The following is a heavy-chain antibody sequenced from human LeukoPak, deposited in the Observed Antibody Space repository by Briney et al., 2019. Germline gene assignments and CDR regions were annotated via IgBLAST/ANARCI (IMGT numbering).Heavy chain of an antibody. D-gene: IGHD3-10*01. CDR1: GFTFSSYW. CDR3: AKSGGSGTYPNWFDS. J-gene: IGHJ5*01. Sequence: GGSLRLPCAASGFTFSSYWMHWVRQAPGKGLVWVSRINSDGSSTSYADSVKGRFTISRDNAKNTLYLQMNSLRAEDTAVYYCAKSGGSGTYPNWFDSWGQGTLVTVSS. CDR2: INSDGSST. V-gene: IGHV3-74*01.